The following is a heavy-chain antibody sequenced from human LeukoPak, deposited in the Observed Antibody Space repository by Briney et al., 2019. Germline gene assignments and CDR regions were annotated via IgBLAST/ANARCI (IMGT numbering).Heavy chain of an antibody. D-gene: IGHD3-3*01. V-gene: IGHV3-21*01. J-gene: IGHJ4*02. Sequence: GGSLRLSCVASGFTFSSYAMGWVRQAPGKGLEWVSSISSSSSYTYYADSVKGRFTISRDNAKNSLYLQMNSLRAEDTAVYYCARGDFWSGPIDYWGQGTLVTVSS. CDR1: GFTFSSYA. CDR2: ISSSSSYT. CDR3: ARGDFWSGPIDY.